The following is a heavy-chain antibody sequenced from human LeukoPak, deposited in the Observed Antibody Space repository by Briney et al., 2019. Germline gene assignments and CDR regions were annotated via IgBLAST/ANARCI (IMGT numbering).Heavy chain of an antibody. CDR3: ARGPMVRGVKAPPPYFDY. J-gene: IGHJ4*02. Sequence: GASVKVSCKASGYTFTSYAMHWVRQAPGQRLEWMGWINAGNGNTKYSQKFQGGVTITRDTSASTACMELSSLRSEDTAVYYCARGPMVRGVKAPPPYFDYWGQGTLVTVSS. CDR2: INAGNGNT. V-gene: IGHV1-3*01. CDR1: GYTFTSYA. D-gene: IGHD3-10*01.